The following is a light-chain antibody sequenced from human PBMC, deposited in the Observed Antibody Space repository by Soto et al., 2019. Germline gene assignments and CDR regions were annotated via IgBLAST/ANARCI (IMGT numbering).Light chain of an antibody. CDR1: SSDVGGYNY. CDR2: DVS. J-gene: IGLJ1*01. Sequence: QSVLTQPRAVSGSPGQSVTISCTGTSSDVGGYNYVSWYQQHPGKAPKLMIYDVSKRPSGAPDRFSGSKSGNTASLTISGLQAEDEADYYCCTPLYVFGTGTKVTVL. V-gene: IGLV2-11*01. CDR3: CTPLYV.